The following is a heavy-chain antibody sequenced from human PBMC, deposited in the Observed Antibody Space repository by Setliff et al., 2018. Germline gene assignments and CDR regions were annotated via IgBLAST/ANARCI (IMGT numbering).Heavy chain of an antibody. CDR2: INPGGGSA. Sequence: WASVKVSCKASGGTFRTDGFNWVRQAPGQGLEWMGIINPGGGSASIVEKFQGRVSITADESTRTAYMELSRLTFEDTAVYYCARWNGSGYFYYWGQGTWVTVSS. V-gene: IGHV1-69*11. D-gene: IGHD3-3*01. J-gene: IGHJ4*02. CDR1: GGTFRTDG. CDR3: ARWNGSGYFYY.